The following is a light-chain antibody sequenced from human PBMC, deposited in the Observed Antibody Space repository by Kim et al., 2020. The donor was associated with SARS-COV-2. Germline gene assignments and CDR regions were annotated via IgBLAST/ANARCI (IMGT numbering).Light chain of an antibody. CDR3: QHYNTWPLT. V-gene: IGKV3-15*01. Sequence: VSPGKRVTLSCRASQSLSNNLAWYQQKPGQAPRLLIYGAFIRATGSPARFSGSGSWTEFTLTISGLQSEDVAVYYCQHYNTWPLTFGGGTKVEIK. CDR2: GAF. J-gene: IGKJ4*01. CDR1: QSLSNN.